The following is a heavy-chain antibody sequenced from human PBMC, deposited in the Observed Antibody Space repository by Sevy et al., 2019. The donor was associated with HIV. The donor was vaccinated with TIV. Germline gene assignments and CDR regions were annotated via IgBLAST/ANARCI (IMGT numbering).Heavy chain of an antibody. J-gene: IGHJ6*02. Sequence: GGSLRLSCAASGFTFSDYNMNWVRQAPGKGLEWVSSISSISNYIYYADSAKGRFTISRDNAKNSLYLQMNSLRAEDTAVYYCARETSSFGEGIYYGMDVWGQGTTVTVSS. V-gene: IGHV3-21*01. D-gene: IGHD3-10*01. CDR1: GFTFSDYN. CDR3: ARETSSFGEGIYYGMDV. CDR2: ISSISNYI.